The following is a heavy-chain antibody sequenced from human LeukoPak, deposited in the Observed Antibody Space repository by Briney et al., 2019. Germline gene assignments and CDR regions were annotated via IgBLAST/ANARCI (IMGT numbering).Heavy chain of an antibody. CDR1: GYRFTNFD. Sequence: ASVKISCKTSGYRFTNFDTNWVRQAPGQGLEWMGWMNPDNGNAGYAQKFQGRVSMSGDTSISTAFMVLSSLRSDDTAVYFCARGPRESSSSDYWGQGTLVTVSS. CDR2: MNPDNGNA. V-gene: IGHV1-8*01. CDR3: ARGPRESSSSDY. D-gene: IGHD6-13*01. J-gene: IGHJ4*02.